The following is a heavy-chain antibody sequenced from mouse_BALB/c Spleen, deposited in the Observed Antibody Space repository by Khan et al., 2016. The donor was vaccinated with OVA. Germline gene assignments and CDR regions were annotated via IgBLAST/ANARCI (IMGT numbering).Heavy chain of an antibody. V-gene: IGHV1-63*02. J-gene: IGHJ2*01. CDR1: GYTFTNYW. CDR2: IYPGGGYN. CDR3: ARSGAARATWDYFDY. Sequence: QVQLKQSGAELVRPGTSVKMSCKAAGYTFTNYWIGWVKQRPGHGLEWIGDIYPGGGYNNYNEKIKGTATLTANTSSSQAYMQVSSLTSQDSAIYYCARSGAARATWDYFDYWGQGTTLTVSS. D-gene: IGHD3-1*01.